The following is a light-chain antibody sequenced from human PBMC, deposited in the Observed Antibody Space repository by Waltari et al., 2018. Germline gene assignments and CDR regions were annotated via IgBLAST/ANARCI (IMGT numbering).Light chain of an antibody. J-gene: IGKJ2*01. CDR1: QSITGH. CDR3: QQSYITPYT. Sequence: DIQMTQAPSSLSASVGDRVTMTCRTSQSITGHLNWFQQQPGKAPKLLIHSASALQSGVPSRFSGRGSGTHFTLTISSLQPEDFATYCCQQSYITPYTFGQGTKLEIK. CDR2: SAS. V-gene: IGKV1-39*01.